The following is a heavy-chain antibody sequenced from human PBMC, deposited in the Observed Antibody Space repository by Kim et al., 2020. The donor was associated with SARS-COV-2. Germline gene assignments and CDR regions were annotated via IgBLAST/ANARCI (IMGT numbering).Heavy chain of an antibody. Sequence: GGSLRLSCTASGFTFSKYGMSWVRQAPGKGLEWVSGFSVGGGSAYYADSVKGRFTISRDTSKNTLYLQMSSLRADDTAVYYCAKEGTSSAWRFYFDSWGQGTLVSVSS. CDR3: AKEGTSSAWRFYFDS. D-gene: IGHD6-19*01. J-gene: IGHJ4*02. CDR2: FSVGGGSA. CDR1: GFTFSKYG. V-gene: IGHV3-23*01.